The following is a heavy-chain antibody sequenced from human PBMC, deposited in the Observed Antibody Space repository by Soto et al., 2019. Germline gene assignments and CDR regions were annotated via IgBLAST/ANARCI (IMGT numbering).Heavy chain of an antibody. J-gene: IGHJ6*03. CDR3: ARLTIPYYYYYMDV. CDR2: IYYSGST. V-gene: IGHV4-59*08. CDR1: GGSISSYY. Sequence: PSETLSLTCTVSGGSISSYYWSWIRQPPGKGLEWIGYIYYSGSTNYNPSLKSRVTISVDTSKNQFSLKLSSVTAADTAVYYCARLTIPYYYYYMDVWGKGTTVTVSS. D-gene: IGHD3-3*01.